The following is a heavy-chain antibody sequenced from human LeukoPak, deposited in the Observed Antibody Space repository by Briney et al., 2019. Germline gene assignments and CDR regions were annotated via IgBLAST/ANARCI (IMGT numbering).Heavy chain of an antibody. Sequence: GGSLRLPCAASGFTFSSYGMHWVRQAPGKGLEWVAVIWYDGSNKYYADSVKGRFTISRDNSKNTLYLQMNSLRAQDTAVYYCARDQYSYGPSYYFDYWGQGTLVTVSS. J-gene: IGHJ4*02. CDR1: GFTFSSYG. CDR2: IWYDGSNK. V-gene: IGHV3-33*01. D-gene: IGHD5-18*01. CDR3: ARDQYSYGPSYYFDY.